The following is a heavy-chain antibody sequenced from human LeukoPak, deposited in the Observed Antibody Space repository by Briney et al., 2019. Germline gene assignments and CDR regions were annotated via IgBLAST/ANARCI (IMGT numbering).Heavy chain of an antibody. CDR2: INHSGST. CDR1: GGSFSGYY. Sequence: SETLSLTCAVYGGSFSGYYWSWTRQPPGKGLEWIGEINHSGSTNYNPSLKSRVTISVDTSKNQFSLKLSSVTAADTAVYYCARTAYDILRMDVWGKGTTVTISS. D-gene: IGHD3-9*01. V-gene: IGHV4-34*01. J-gene: IGHJ6*04. CDR3: ARTAYDILRMDV.